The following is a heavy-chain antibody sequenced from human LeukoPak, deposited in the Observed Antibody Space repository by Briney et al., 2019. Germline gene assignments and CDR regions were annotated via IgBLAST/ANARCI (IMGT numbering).Heavy chain of an antibody. Sequence: GGSLRLSCAASGFTFSSYEMNWVRQAPGKGLEWVSYISSSGSTIYYADSVRGRFTISRDNSKNTLYLQMNSLRAEDTAVYYCARDLRDSSGSSDYWGQGTLVTVSS. D-gene: IGHD3-22*01. CDR2: ISSSGSTI. CDR1: GFTFSSYE. J-gene: IGHJ4*02. CDR3: ARDLRDSSGSSDY. V-gene: IGHV3-48*03.